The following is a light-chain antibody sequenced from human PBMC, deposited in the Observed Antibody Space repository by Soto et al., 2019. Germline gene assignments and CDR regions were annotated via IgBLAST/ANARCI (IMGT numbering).Light chain of an antibody. Sequence: QSALTQPASVSGSPGQSITISCTGTSSDVGGYNYVSWYQQHPGKAPKLMIYEVSNRPSGVANRCSGSKSVNTASLTISGLQAADEDDYYCSSYTSSSTRVFGGGTKLTVL. CDR1: SSDVGGYNY. CDR3: SSYTSSSTRV. V-gene: IGLV2-14*01. CDR2: EVS. J-gene: IGLJ3*02.